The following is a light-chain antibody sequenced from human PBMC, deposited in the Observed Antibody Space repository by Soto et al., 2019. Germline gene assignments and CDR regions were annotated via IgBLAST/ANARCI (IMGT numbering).Light chain of an antibody. V-gene: IGKV3-15*01. J-gene: IGKJ1*01. Sequence: EIVMTQSPATLSVSPGERATLSCRASQSVSSSLAWYLQKPGQAPRLLIYGASTRATGIPARFSGSGSGTEFTLTISSLQSEDFAVYYCQQYNNWPPWTFGQGTKVDIK. CDR3: QQYNNWPPWT. CDR2: GAS. CDR1: QSVSSS.